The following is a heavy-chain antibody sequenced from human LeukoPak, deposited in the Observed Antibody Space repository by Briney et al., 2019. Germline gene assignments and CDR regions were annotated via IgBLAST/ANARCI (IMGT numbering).Heavy chain of an antibody. CDR2: ISGSGGST. CDR1: GFTFSSYA. V-gene: IGHV3-23*01. D-gene: IGHD6-13*01. J-gene: IGHJ6*02. Sequence: GGSLRLSCAASGFTFSSYAMSWVRQAPGKGLEWVSAISGSGGSTYYADSVKGRFTISRDNSKNTLYLQMNSLRAEDTAVYYCARAHSSSWRCMDVWGQGTTVTVSS. CDR3: ARAHSSSWRCMDV.